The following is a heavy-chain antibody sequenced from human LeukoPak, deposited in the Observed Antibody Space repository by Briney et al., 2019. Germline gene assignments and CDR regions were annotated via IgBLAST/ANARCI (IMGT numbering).Heavy chain of an antibody. V-gene: IGHV3-7*01. CDR2: IKQDGSVK. CDR1: GFSFSTYW. J-gene: IGHJ4*02. Sequence: PGGSLRVCCAASGFSFSTYWMSWVRQTPEKGLEFVANIKQDGSVKNYMVSLKGRSTISRDNARESLYLEINSLRADDTAVYYCARDPGSSAFDLWGQGALVTVSS. D-gene: IGHD1-14*01. CDR3: ARDPGSSAFDL.